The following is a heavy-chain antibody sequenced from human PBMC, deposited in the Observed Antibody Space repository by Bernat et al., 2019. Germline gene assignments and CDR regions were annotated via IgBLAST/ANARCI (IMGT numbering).Heavy chain of an antibody. D-gene: IGHD1/OR15-1a*01. J-gene: IGHJ5*02. CDR1: GVTFSSYA. V-gene: IGHV3-23*01. Sequence: EVQLLESGGGLVQPGGSLRLSCAASGVTFSSYAMSWVRQAPGKGLEWVSAISGSGGSTYYEDSVKGRFTISRDNAKNSLYLQMNSLRDEDTAVYYCAREAVTGTAQNWFDPWGQGTLVTVSS. CDR2: ISGSGGST. CDR3: AREAVTGTAQNWFDP.